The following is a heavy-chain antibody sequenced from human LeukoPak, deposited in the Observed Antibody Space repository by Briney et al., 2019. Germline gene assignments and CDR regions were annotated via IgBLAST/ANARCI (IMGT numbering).Heavy chain of an antibody. D-gene: IGHD7-27*01. CDR2: ISWNSGSI. Sequence: PGRSLRLSCAASGFTFDDYAMHWVRQAPGKGLEWVSGISWNSGSIGYADSVKGRFTISRDNSKNTLYLQMNSLRAEDTAVYCCAKELFPWGTGAQRDYWGQGTLVTVSS. V-gene: IGHV3-9*01. CDR1: GFTFDDYA. J-gene: IGHJ4*02. CDR3: AKELFPWGTGAQRDY.